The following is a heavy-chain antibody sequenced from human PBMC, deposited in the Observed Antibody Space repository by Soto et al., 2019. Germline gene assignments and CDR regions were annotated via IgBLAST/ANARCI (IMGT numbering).Heavy chain of an antibody. V-gene: IGHV3-23*01. CDR2: ISSDGANK. CDR1: GFTFNSRSSHG. CDR3: VSRVSQHFDY. J-gene: IGHJ4*02. Sequence: AGGSLRLSCAVFGFTFNSRSSHGMSWVRQAPGKGPEWVSTISSDGANKHYAESVKGRFTISKDTSRNTVDLHMNSLGAEDTAMYFCVSRVSQHFDYWGQGILVTVSS. D-gene: IGHD2-8*01.